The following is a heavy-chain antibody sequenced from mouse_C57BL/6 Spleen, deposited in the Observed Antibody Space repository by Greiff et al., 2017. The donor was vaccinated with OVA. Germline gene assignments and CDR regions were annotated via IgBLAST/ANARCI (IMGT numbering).Heavy chain of an antibody. D-gene: IGHD2-1*01. V-gene: IGHV1-62-2*01. CDR3: ERHEEEGIYYANAWFAY. CDR1: GYTFTEYT. CDR2: FYPGSGSI. Sequence: VQLQQSGAELVKPGASVKLSCKASGYTFTEYTIHWVKQRSGQGLEWIGWFYPGSGSIKYNEKFKDKATLTADKSSSTVYMELSRLTSEDSAVYFCERHEEEGIYYANAWFAYWGQGTLVTVSA. J-gene: IGHJ3*01.